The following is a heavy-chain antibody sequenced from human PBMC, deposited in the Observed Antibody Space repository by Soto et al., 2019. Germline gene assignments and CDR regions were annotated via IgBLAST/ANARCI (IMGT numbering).Heavy chain of an antibody. Sequence: QVQLQESGPGLVKPSETLSLTCTVSGGSISSYYWSWIRQPPGKGLEWIGYIYYSGSTNYNPSLKCRVTISVDTSKNQFSLSLSSVTVADTAVYYWARQALTSLDYWGQGTLITVSS. CDR3: ARQALTSLDY. CDR2: IYYSGST. D-gene: IGHD7-27*01. V-gene: IGHV4-59*08. CDR1: GGSISSYY. J-gene: IGHJ4*02.